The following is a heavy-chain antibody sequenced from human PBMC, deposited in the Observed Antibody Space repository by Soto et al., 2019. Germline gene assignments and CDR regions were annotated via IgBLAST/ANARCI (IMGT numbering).Heavy chain of an antibody. Sequence: SETLSLTCTVSGGSISSYYWSWIRQPPGKVLEWIGSIYYRGNTYYNPSLKTRVTISLDKSKSQFSLKLNSVTAADSAVYFCARLEGLATISYYFDYWGQGTLVTVSS. J-gene: IGHJ4*02. CDR3: ARLEGLATISYYFDY. CDR2: IYYRGNT. V-gene: IGHV4-59*05. D-gene: IGHD1-1*01. CDR1: GGSISSYY.